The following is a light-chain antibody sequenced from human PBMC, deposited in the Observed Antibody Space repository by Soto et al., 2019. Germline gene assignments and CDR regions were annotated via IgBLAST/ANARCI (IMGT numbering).Light chain of an antibody. CDR1: QSISSW. CDR3: QQYDSYSRT. Sequence: DIQMTQSPSTLSASVGDRVTITCRASQSISSWLAWYQQKPGKAPKLLIYDASSLESGVPSRFSGSGSGTAFTLTISSLPPDDFATYNYQQYDSYSRTFGPGTKLAIK. J-gene: IGKJ3*01. V-gene: IGKV1-5*01. CDR2: DAS.